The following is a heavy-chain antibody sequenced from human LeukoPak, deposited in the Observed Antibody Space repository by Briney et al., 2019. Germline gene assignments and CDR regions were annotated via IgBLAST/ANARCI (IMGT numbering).Heavy chain of an antibody. J-gene: IGHJ4*02. CDR2: IYHSGST. D-gene: IGHD5-12*01. CDR3: ARELFGYSGYYFDY. V-gene: IGHV4-39*07. CDR1: GGSISSSSYY. Sequence: PSETLSLTCTVSGGSISSSSYYWGWIRQPPGKGLEWIGEIYHSGSTNYNPSLKSRVTISVDKSKNQFSLKLSSVTAADTAVYYCARELFGYSGYYFDYWGQGTLVTVSS.